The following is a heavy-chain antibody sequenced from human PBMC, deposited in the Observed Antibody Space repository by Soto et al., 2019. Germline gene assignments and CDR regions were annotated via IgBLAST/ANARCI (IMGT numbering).Heavy chain of an antibody. J-gene: IGHJ6*02. D-gene: IGHD6-13*01. Sequence: PSETLSLTCAVYGGSFSGYYWSWIRQPPGKGLEWIGEINHSGSTNYNPSLKSRVTISVDTSKNQFSLKLSSVTAADTAVYYCARSRRGPLESYSSSWYTYDYYGMEVWGQGTTVTVSS. V-gene: IGHV4-34*01. CDR3: ARSRRGPLESYSSSWYTYDYYGMEV. CDR2: INHSGST. CDR1: GGSFSGYY.